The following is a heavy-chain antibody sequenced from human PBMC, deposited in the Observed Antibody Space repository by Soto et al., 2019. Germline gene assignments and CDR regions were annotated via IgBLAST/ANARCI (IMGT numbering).Heavy chain of an antibody. Sequence: EVQLVESGGGSVQPGGSLRLSCEASGFTFSNFWMSWIRQVPGKGLEWVANVRQDGSQKYLVDSVKGRFTISRDNAKNSLYLQMNSLRAEDTAVYYCVRDGSCGWHFDSWGQGTLVTVSS. CDR3: VRDGSCGWHFDS. CDR2: VRQDGSQK. CDR1: GFTFSNFW. V-gene: IGHV3-7*01. J-gene: IGHJ4*02. D-gene: IGHD6-19*01.